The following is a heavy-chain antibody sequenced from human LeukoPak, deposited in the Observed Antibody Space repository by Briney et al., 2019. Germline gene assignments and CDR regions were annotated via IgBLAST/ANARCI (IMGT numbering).Heavy chain of an antibody. CDR3: AKARGISAPTGYYYYMDV. D-gene: IGHD6-6*01. Sequence: GGSLRLSCAASGFTFSTYGMHWVRQAPGKGLEWVGYIPKDGSNKFYADSVKGRFTISRDNSKNTLSLQMNSLRTEDTALYYCAKARGISAPTGYYYYMDVWADGTTVTVSS. CDR2: IPKDGSNK. V-gene: IGHV3-30*02. CDR1: GFTFSTYG. J-gene: IGHJ6*03.